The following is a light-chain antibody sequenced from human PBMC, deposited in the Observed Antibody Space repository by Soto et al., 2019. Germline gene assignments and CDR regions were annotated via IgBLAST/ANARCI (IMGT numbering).Light chain of an antibody. J-gene: IGKJ1*01. CDR3: HQSYSTPQT. Sequence: DIQMTQSPSTLSASVGDRVTITCRASQSISSWLAWYQQKPGKAPKLLIYAASSLQSGVPSRFSGSGSGTEFTLTISSLQPEDFASYYCHQSYSTPQTFGRGTKVDIK. CDR1: QSISSW. CDR2: AAS. V-gene: IGKV1-39*01.